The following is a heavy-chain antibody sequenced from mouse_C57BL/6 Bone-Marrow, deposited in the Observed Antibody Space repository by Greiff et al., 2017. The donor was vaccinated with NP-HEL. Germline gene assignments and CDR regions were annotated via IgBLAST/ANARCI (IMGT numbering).Heavy chain of an antibody. CDR2: IDPENGDT. CDR1: GFNIKDDY. Sequence: EVQLKESGAELVRPGASVKLSCTASGFNIKDDYMHWVKQRPEQGLEWIGWIDPENGDTEYASKFQGKATITADTSSNTAYLQLSSLTSEDTAVYYCTTSLYGSSAWFAYWGQGTLVTVSA. CDR3: TTSLYGSSAWFAY. V-gene: IGHV14-4*01. J-gene: IGHJ3*01. D-gene: IGHD1-1*01.